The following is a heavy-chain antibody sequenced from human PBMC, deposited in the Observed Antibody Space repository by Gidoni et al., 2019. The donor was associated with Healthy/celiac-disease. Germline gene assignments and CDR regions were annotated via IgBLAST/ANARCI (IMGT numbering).Heavy chain of an antibody. CDR2: ISSSSSYI. CDR1: GSTFSRYS. D-gene: IGHD6-19*01. J-gene: IGHJ6*02. Sequence: EVQLVESGGGLVEPGGSLGLSCAASGSTFSRYSMDWVRQAPGKGLEWVSSISSSSSYIYYADSVKGRFTISRDNAKNSLYLQMSSLRAEDTAVYYCARELIYSSGDPGGYGMDVWGQGTTVTVSS. CDR3: ARELIYSSGDPGGYGMDV. V-gene: IGHV3-21*01.